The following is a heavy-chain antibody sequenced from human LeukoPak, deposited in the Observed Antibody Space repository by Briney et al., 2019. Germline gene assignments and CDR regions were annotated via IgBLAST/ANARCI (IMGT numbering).Heavy chain of an antibody. D-gene: IGHD6-13*01. CDR2: INTDGSGT. Sequence: GGSLRLSCAASGFTLSTYWMHWVRQAPGKGLVWVSHINTDGSGTSYADSVKGRFTISRDNAKNSLYLQMNNLRAEDTAVYYCARDSSSWYNFDYWGQGTLVTVSS. CDR3: ARDSSSWYNFDY. V-gene: IGHV3-74*01. CDR1: GFTLSTYW. J-gene: IGHJ4*02.